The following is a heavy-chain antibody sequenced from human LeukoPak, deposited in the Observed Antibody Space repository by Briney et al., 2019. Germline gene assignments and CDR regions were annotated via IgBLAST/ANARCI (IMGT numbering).Heavy chain of an antibody. J-gene: IGHJ3*02. V-gene: IGHV3-9*01. CDR2: ISWNSGSI. CDR1: GFTFDDYA. D-gene: IGHD6-13*01. Sequence: GGSLRLSCAASGFTFDDYAMHWVRQAPGKGLEWVSGISWNSGSIGYADSVKGRFTISRDNAKNSLYLQMNSLRAEDTALYYCAKDKEQQLDDYAFDIWGQGTMVTVSS. CDR3: AKDKEQQLDDYAFDI.